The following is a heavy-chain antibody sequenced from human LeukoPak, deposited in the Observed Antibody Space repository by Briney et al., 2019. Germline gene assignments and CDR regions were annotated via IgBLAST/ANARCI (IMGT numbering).Heavy chain of an antibody. J-gene: IGHJ4*02. D-gene: IGHD3-22*01. Sequence: GGSLRLSCEASGFTFSSYGMHWVRQAPGKGLEWVAVIWYDGSDKYYADSVKGRFSISRDNSKNTLYLQMNSLRAEDTGVYYCARELPPVVNFYFDSWGQGTLVTVSS. CDR1: GFTFSSYG. V-gene: IGHV3-33*01. CDR3: ARELPPVVNFYFDS. CDR2: IWYDGSDK.